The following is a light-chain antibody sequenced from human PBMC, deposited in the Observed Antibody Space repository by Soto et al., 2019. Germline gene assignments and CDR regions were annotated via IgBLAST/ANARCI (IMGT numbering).Light chain of an antibody. Sequence: EIVLTQSPGTLSLSPGERATLSCRASQSFTSSSLAWYHQKPGQAPRLLIYGASSRATGIPDRFSGSGSGTDFTLTISRLEPEEFAVYYCQQYGSTPRTFGQGTKLEIK. CDR2: GAS. CDR1: QSFTSSS. V-gene: IGKV3-20*01. J-gene: IGKJ2*02. CDR3: QQYGSTPRT.